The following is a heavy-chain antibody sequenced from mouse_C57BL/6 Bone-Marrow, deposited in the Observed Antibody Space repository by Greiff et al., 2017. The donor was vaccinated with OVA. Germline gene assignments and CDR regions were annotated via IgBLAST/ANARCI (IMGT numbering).Heavy chain of an antibody. Sequence: EVQVVESGAELVRPGASVKLSCTASGFNIKDDYMHWVKQRPEQGLEWIGWIDPENGDTEYASKFQGKATITADTSSNTAYLQLSSLTSEDTAVYYCTTDGNPAWFAYWGQGTLVTVSA. D-gene: IGHD2-1*01. J-gene: IGHJ3*01. CDR2: IDPENGDT. CDR1: GFNIKDDY. CDR3: TTDGNPAWFAY. V-gene: IGHV14-4*01.